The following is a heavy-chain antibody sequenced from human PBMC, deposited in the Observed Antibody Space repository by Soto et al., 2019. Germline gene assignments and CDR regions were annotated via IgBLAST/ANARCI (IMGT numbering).Heavy chain of an antibody. D-gene: IGHD6-6*01. J-gene: IGHJ4*02. CDR2: IYYSGST. V-gene: IGHV4-39*01. CDR3: ASLDEYSSSSFHY. CDR1: GGSISSSSYY. Sequence: SETLSLTCTVSGGSISSSSYYWGWIRQPPGKGLEWIGSIYYSGSTYYNPSLKSRVTISVDTSKNQFSLKLSSVTAADTAVYYCASLDEYSSSSFHYWGQGTLVTVSS.